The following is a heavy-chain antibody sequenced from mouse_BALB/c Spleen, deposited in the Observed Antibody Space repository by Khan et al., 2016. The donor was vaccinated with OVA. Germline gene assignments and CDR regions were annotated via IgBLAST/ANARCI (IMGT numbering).Heavy chain of an antibody. D-gene: IGHD2-14*01. CDR2: MIYTGYT. J-gene: IGHJ3*01. V-gene: IGHV3-8*02. CDR3: ARSTYRYAFAY. Sequence: EVQLQESGPSLVKPSQTLSLTCSVTGDSITSGYWSWIRKFPGNKLEYMGYMIYTGYTDYNPPLKRRIAITRHTSKNQDYLQLNSVTAEDTATYYCARSTYRYAFAYWGQGTLVTVSA. CDR1: GDSITSGY.